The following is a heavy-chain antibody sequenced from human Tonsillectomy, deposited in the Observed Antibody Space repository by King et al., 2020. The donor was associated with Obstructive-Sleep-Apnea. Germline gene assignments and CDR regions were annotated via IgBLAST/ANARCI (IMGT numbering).Heavy chain of an antibody. J-gene: IGHJ4*02. CDR2: INDSGST. Sequence: VQLQQWGAGLLKPSETLSLTCAVFGGSFSGHRWSWIRQSPGKGLQWVGEINDSGSTNYNPSLRSRVTISLDTSKNQFSLMLNSVTAVDTAVYYCARRDDYWGQGTLVTVSS. V-gene: IGHV4-34*01. CDR1: GGSFSGHR. CDR3: ARRDDY.